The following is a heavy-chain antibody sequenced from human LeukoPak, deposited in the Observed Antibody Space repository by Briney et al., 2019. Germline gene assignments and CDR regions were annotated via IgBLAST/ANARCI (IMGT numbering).Heavy chain of an antibody. J-gene: IGHJ4*02. CDR2: ISSSGSTI. CDR1: GFTFSDYY. D-gene: IGHD2/OR15-2a*01. V-gene: IGHV3-11*04. Sequence: EPGGSLRLSCAASGFTFSDYYMSWIRQAPGKGLEWVSYISSSGSTIYYADSVKGRFTISRDNSKNTLYLQMNSLRPEDTAVYYCAKAAVYSNRWTPFDDWGQGTLVTVSS. CDR3: AKAAVYSNRWTPFDD.